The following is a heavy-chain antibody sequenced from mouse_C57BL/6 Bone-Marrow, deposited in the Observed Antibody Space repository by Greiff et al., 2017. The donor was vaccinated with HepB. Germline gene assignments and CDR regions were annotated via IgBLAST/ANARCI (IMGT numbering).Heavy chain of an antibody. CDR3: ARDLDYYGSSPHWYFDV. J-gene: IGHJ1*03. Sequence: EVKLMESEGGLVQPGSSMKLSCTASGFTFSDYYMAWVRQVPEKGLEWVANINYDGSSTYYLDSLKSRFIISRDNAKNILYLQMSSLKSEDTATYYCARDLDYYGSSPHWYFDVWGTGTTVTVSS. V-gene: IGHV5-16*01. CDR1: GFTFSDYY. CDR2: INYDGSST. D-gene: IGHD1-1*01.